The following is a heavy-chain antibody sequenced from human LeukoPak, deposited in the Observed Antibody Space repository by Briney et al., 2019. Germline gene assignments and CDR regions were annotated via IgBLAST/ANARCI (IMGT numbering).Heavy chain of an antibody. CDR3: ARDNDSSGYPDY. Sequence: ASVKVSCKASGGTFSSYAISWVRQAPGQGLEWMGGIIPIFGTANYAQKFQGRVTITADKSTSTAYMGLSSLRSEDTAVYYCARDNDSSGYPDYWGQGTLVTVSS. CDR2: IIPIFGTA. CDR1: GGTFSSYA. D-gene: IGHD3-22*01. V-gene: IGHV1-69*06. J-gene: IGHJ4*02.